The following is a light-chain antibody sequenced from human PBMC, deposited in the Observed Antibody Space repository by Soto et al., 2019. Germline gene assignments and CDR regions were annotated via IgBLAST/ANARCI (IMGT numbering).Light chain of an antibody. CDR2: DVT. Sequence: QSALTQPRSVSGPPGQSVTFSCIGTSSDIGTYNFVSWYQQYPGKTPKLMIYDVTKRPSGVPDRFSGSKSGNTASLTISGLQAEDEADYYCCSYAGTYTFVFGGGTKLTVL. CDR1: SSDIGTYNF. CDR3: CSYAGTYTFV. V-gene: IGLV2-11*01. J-gene: IGLJ3*02.